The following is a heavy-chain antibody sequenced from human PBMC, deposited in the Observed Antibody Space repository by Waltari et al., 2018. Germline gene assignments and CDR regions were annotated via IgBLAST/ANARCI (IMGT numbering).Heavy chain of an antibody. D-gene: IGHD1-26*01. Sequence: QVQLQESGPGLVKPSETLSLTCAVSGYSISSGYYWGWIRQPPGKGLEWIGSIYHSGSTYYHPSLKSRVTISVDTSKNQFSLKLSSVTAADTAVYYCARVVGAKHAFDIWGQGTMVTVSS. J-gene: IGHJ3*02. V-gene: IGHV4-38-2*01. CDR1: GYSISSGYY. CDR2: IYHSGST. CDR3: ARVVGAKHAFDI.